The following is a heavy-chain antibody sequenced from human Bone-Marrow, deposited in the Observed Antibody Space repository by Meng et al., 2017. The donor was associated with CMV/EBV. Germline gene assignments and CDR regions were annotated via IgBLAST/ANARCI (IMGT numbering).Heavy chain of an antibody. J-gene: IGHJ4*02. Sequence: SETLSLTCTVSGGSISSGDYYWSWIRQPPGKGLEWIGYIYYSGSTYYNPSLKSRVTISVDTSKNQFSLKLSSVTAADTAVYYCASIYGSGIQHFDNWGQGTLVTVSS. CDR3: ASIYGSGIQHFDN. D-gene: IGHD3-10*01. CDR2: IYYSGST. CDR1: GGSISSGDYY. V-gene: IGHV4-30-4*08.